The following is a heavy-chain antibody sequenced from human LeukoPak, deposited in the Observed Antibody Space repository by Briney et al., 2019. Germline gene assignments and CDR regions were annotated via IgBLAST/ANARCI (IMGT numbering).Heavy chain of an antibody. Sequence: SVKVSCKASGGTFSSYAISWVRQAPGQGLEWMGGITPIFGTANYAQKFQGRVTITTDESTSTAYMELSSLRSEDTAVYYCASDTAGYCSGGSCYPYYWGQGTLVTVSS. CDR2: ITPIFGTA. D-gene: IGHD2-15*01. CDR3: ASDTAGYCSGGSCYPYY. J-gene: IGHJ4*02. CDR1: GGTFSSYA. V-gene: IGHV1-69*05.